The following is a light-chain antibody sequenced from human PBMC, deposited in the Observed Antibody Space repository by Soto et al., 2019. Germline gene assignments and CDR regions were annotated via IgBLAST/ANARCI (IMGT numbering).Light chain of an antibody. CDR2: GAS. Sequence: EIVMTQSPASLSVSPGERVTLSCRAGQSVSSNLAWYQQKPGQAPRLLIYGASTRATGIPARFSGSGSGTEFTLTISSLQSEDFAVYYCQQYNNWPRTFGQGTKVDIK. CDR3: QQYNNWPRT. J-gene: IGKJ1*01. V-gene: IGKV3-15*01. CDR1: QSVSSN.